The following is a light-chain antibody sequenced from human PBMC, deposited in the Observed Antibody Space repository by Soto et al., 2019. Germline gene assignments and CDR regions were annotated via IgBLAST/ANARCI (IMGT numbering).Light chain of an antibody. CDR1: QSVSSN. CDR3: QQSSFTWT. CDR2: GAS. V-gene: IGKV3-15*01. J-gene: IGKJ1*01. Sequence: EIVMTQSPATLSVSPGERATLSCRASQSVSSNLAWYQQKPGQAPRLLIYGASTRATGIPARFSGSGSGTEFTLTISILQSEDFAVYYCQQSSFTWTFGQGTKVEIK.